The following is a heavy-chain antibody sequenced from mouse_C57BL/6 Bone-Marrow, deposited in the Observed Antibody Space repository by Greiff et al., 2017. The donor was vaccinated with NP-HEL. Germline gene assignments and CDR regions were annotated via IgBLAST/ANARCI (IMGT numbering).Heavy chain of an antibody. D-gene: IGHD2-3*01. CDR3: TRPIYDGYYVFAY. CDR1: GYTFTDYE. V-gene: IGHV1-15*01. CDR2: IDPETGGT. J-gene: IGHJ3*01. Sequence: QVHVKQSGAELVRPGASVTLSCKASGYTFTDYEMHWVKQTPVHGLEWIGAIDPETGGTAYNQKFKGKAILTADKSSSTAYMELRSLTSEDSAVYYCTRPIYDGYYVFAYWGQGTLVTVSA.